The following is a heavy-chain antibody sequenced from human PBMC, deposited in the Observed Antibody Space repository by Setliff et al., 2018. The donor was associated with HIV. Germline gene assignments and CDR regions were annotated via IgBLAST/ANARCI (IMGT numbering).Heavy chain of an antibody. CDR1: GGSISSGGYS. V-gene: IGHV4-30-2*01. CDR3: AKGESVGSGTVSLDY. J-gene: IGHJ4*02. D-gene: IGHD3-10*01. CDR2: IFHSGRI. Sequence: SETLSLTCAVSGGSISSGGYSWTWIRQPPGKGLEWIAYIFHSGRIYYNPTLKSRVTMSVDRSKNQFSLKLSSVTAADTAVYYCAKGESVGSGTVSLDYWGQGKLVTVSS.